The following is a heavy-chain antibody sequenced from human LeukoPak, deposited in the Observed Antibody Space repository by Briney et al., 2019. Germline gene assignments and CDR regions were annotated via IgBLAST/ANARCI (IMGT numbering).Heavy chain of an antibody. V-gene: IGHV1-69*04. Sequence: SVKVSCKAFGATLDIGHAFIWARQAPGQGLQWMGRIIPFLGEVNYAQNFQGRVSFTADKSTATMYMEMKSLRLDDTAIYYCSPCGHAYDWFGPWGQGTLVTVSS. CDR3: SPCGHAYDWFGP. CDR1: GATLDIGHA. D-gene: IGHD5-12*01. J-gene: IGHJ5*02. CDR2: IIPFLGEV.